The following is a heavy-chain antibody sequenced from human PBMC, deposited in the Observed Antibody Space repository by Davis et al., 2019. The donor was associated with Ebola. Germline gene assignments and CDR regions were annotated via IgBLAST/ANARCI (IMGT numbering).Heavy chain of an antibody. J-gene: IGHJ3*01. CDR1: GDSISSGSYY. Sequence: SETLSLTCTVSGDSISSGSYYWSWIRQPAGKGLEWVGRMYMTGSSDYAFSLKSRAAMSIDVSKNQISLTLTSVTAADTALYFCARNQHGSFDLWGQGTMVTVSS. CDR3: ARNQHGSFDL. CDR2: MYMTGSS. V-gene: IGHV4-61*02. D-gene: IGHD2-15*01.